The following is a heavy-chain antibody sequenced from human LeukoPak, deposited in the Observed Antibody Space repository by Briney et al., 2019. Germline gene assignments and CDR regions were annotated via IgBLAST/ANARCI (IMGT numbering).Heavy chain of an antibody. Sequence: PGGSLRLSCAASGFTVSSNYMSWVRQAPGKGLEWVSVIYSGGSTYYADSVKGRFTISRDNSKNTLYLQMNSLRAEDTAVYYCAKDRGGGATYWFDPWGQGTLVTVSS. J-gene: IGHJ5*02. D-gene: IGHD3-16*01. V-gene: IGHV3-66*01. CDR3: AKDRGGGATYWFDP. CDR2: IYSGGST. CDR1: GFTVSSNY.